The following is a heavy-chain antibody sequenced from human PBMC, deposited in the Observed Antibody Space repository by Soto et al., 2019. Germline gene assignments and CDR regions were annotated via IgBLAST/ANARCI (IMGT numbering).Heavy chain of an antibody. CDR2: INPSGGST. V-gene: IGHV1-46*01. CDR1: GYTFTSYY. CDR3: AREFVFVAAAGTWRYSQH. J-gene: IGHJ1*01. D-gene: IGHD6-13*01. Sequence: ASVKVSCKASGYTFTSYYMHWVRQAPGQGLEWMGIINPSGGSTSYAQKFQGRVTMTRDTSTSTAYMELSSLRSEDTAVYYCAREFVFVAAAGTWRYSQHWGQGTLVTSPQ.